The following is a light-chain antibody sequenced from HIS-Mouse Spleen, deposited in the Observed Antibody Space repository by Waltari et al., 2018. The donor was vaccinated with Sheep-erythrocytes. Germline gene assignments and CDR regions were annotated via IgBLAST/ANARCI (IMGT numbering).Light chain of an antibody. Sequence: DIVMTQSPDSLAVSLGERATIHCKSSQSVLSSSNNKNYLAWYQQKPGQPPKLLIYWASTRESGVPDRFSGSGSGTDFTLTISSLQAEDVAVYYCQQYYSTLTFGGGTK. J-gene: IGKJ4*01. CDR3: QQYYSTLT. CDR2: WAS. V-gene: IGKV4-1*01. CDR1: QSVLSSSNNKNY.